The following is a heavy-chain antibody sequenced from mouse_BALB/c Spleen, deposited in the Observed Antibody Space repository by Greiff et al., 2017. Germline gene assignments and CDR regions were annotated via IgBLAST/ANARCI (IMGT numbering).Heavy chain of an antibody. V-gene: IGHV10-3*03. CDR3: VRGSYGNYAMDY. CDR1: GFTFNTYA. Sequence: EVHLVESGGGLVQPKGSLKLSCAASGFTFNTYAMHWVCQAPGKGLEWVARIRSKSNNYATYYADSVKDRFTISRDDSQSMLYLQMNNLKTEDTAMYYCVRGSYGNYAMDYWGQGTSVTVSS. D-gene: IGHD2-1*01. J-gene: IGHJ4*01. CDR2: IRSKSNNYAT.